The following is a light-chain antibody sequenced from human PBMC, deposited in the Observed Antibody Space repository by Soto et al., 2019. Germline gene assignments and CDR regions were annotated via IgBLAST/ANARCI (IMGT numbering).Light chain of an antibody. J-gene: IGLJ1*01. CDR1: SSDVGGYNY. CDR2: EVS. Sequence: QSVLTPPASVSGSPGQSITISCTGTSSDVGGYNYVSWYQQHPGKAPKLMIYEVSNRPSGVSNRFSGSKSGNTASLTISGLQAEDEADYYCSSYTSSSTSYVFGAGTKGTVL. CDR3: SSYTSSSTSYV. V-gene: IGLV2-14*01.